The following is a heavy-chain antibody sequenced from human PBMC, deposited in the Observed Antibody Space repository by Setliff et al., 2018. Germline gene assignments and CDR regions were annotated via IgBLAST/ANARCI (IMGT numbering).Heavy chain of an antibody. Sequence: ASVKVSCKASGYTFTGSHIHWVRQAPGQGVEWMGWINPNSGGTNYAQQFQGRVTMTRDPSIGTAYMELSGLRSDDAAIYYCAKEPAISLTEAIRRSYYDYALDVWGQGTTVTVSS. V-gene: IGHV1-2*02. J-gene: IGHJ6*02. D-gene: IGHD3-9*01. CDR1: GYTFTGSH. CDR3: AKEPAISLTEAIRRSYYDYALDV. CDR2: INPNSGGT.